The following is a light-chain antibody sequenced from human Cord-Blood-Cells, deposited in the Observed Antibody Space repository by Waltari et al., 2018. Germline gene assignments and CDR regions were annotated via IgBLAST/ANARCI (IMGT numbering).Light chain of an antibody. CDR1: QSISSY. CDR3: QQIYSTRQ. CDR2: AAS. V-gene: IGKV1-39*01. J-gene: IGKJ1*01. Sequence: DIQMTQSSSSLSASVGDRVTITCRASQSISSYLNWSQQKPGKAPKLLTYAASSLQSGDPSRFRGSGSETNFTLTNRSLQPEDFATYYCQQIYSTRQFGQGTKVELK.